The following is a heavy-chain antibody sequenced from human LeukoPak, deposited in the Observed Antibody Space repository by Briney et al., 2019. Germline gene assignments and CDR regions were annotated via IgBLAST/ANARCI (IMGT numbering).Heavy chain of an antibody. V-gene: IGHV3-53*01. J-gene: IGHJ6*02. D-gene: IGHD3-10*01. CDR3: ARNPYGSGTWDV. CDR1: GFTVSSDY. Sequence: GGSLRLSCAASGFTVSSDYMTWVRQAPGKGLEWVSVIYSGGSTYYADSVKGRFTISRDNSKNTLYLQMNSLRAEDTAVYYCARNPYGSGTWDVWGQGTTVTVSS. CDR2: IYSGGST.